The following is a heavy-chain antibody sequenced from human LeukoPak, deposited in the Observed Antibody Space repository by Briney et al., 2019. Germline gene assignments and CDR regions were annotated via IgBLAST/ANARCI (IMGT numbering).Heavy chain of an antibody. D-gene: IGHD6-13*01. CDR1: GFTFSSYA. CDR2: ISYDGSNT. CDR3: AKSSSWRHAYFDY. Sequence: GGSLRLSCAASGFTFSSYAMHWVRQAPGKGLEWVAVISYDGSNTYYADSVKGRFTISRDNSKNTLYLQMNSLRAEDTAVYYCAKSSSWRHAYFDYWGQGTLVTVSS. V-gene: IGHV3-30-3*02. J-gene: IGHJ4*02.